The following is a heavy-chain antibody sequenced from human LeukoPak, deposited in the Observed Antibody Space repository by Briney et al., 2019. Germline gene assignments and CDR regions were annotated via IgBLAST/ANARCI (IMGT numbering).Heavy chain of an antibody. J-gene: IGHJ4*02. D-gene: IGHD2-15*01. CDR1: GGSISSYY. CDR3: ARDKSGYCSGGSCYHFDY. CDR2: IYYSGTT. V-gene: IGHV4-59*01. Sequence: SETLSLTCTVSGGSISSYYWSWIRQPPGKGLEWIGYIYYSGTTNYNPSLKSRVTISVDTSKNQFSLKLSSVTAADTAVYYCARDKSGYCSGGSCYHFDYWGQGTLVTVSS.